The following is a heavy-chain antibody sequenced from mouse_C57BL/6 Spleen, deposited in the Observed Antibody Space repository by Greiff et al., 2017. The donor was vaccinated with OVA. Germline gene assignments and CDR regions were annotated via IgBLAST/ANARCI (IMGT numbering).Heavy chain of an antibody. Sequence: VQLKQSGPGLVKPSQSLSLTCSVTGYSITSGYYWNWIRQFPGNKLEWMGYISYDGSNNYNPSLKNRISITRDTSKNQFFLKLNSVTTEDTATYYCARAGDYDDGGYWYFDVWGTGTTVTVSS. J-gene: IGHJ1*03. CDR3: ARAGDYDDGGYWYFDV. V-gene: IGHV3-6*01. D-gene: IGHD2-4*01. CDR2: ISYDGSN. CDR1: GYSITSGYY.